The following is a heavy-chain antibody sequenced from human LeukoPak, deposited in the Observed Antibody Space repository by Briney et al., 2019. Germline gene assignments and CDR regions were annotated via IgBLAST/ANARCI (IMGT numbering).Heavy chain of an antibody. D-gene: IGHD3-3*01. CDR3: ARLRFDFWSGYTHPYFDY. V-gene: IGHV4-39*01. Sequence: KPSETLSLTCTVSGGSISSSSYSWVWLRPPPGKGLVWRGNIYYSGNTYYNPSLKSRFTISVDTSKIQFSLKLSSVAATDTAVYFCARLRFDFWSGYTHPYFDYWGQRTLVTVSS. CDR2: IYYSGNT. J-gene: IGHJ4*02. CDR1: GGSISSSSYS.